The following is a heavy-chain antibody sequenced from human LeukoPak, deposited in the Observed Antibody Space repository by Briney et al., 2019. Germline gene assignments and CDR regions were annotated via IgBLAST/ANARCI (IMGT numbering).Heavy chain of an antibody. CDR1: GGSISSGGYY. V-gene: IGHV4-30-2*01. CDR3: ARVYCSDASCYSEDYYYMDV. CDR2: IYHSGST. D-gene: IGHD2-2*02. Sequence: PSETLSITCSVSGGSISSGGYYWSWIRQPPGKGLDWIGSIYHSGSTYYNPSLKSRVTILIDRSKNQFSLKLSSVTAADTAVYYCARVYCSDASCYSEDYYYMDVWGKGATVTVSS. J-gene: IGHJ6*03.